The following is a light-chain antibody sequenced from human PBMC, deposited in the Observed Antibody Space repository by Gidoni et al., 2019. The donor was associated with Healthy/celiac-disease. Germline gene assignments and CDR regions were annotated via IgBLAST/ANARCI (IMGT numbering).Light chain of an antibody. CDR2: AAS. V-gene: IGKV1-39*01. Sequence: DIQMTQSPSSLSASVGDRVTITCRASQSISSYLNWYQQKPGKAPKLLIYAASSLQSGVPSRFSGRGSGTDFTLTISSLQPEDFATDYCQQSYSTPRTFXXXTKVEIK. CDR1: QSISSY. CDR3: QQSYSTPRT. J-gene: IGKJ1*01.